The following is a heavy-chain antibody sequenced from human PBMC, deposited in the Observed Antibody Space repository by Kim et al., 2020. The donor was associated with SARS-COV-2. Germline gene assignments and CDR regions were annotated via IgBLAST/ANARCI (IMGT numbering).Heavy chain of an antibody. Sequence: GGSLRLSCAASGFTFSNAWMSWVRQAPGKGLEWVGRIKSKTDGGTTDYAAPVKGRFTISRDDSKNTLYLQMNSLKTEDTAVYYCTTELGSYYGDDYWGQGTLVTVSS. CDR1: GFTFSNAW. V-gene: IGHV3-15*01. CDR3: TTELGSYYGDDY. CDR2: IKSKTDGGTT. J-gene: IGHJ4*02. D-gene: IGHD1-26*01.